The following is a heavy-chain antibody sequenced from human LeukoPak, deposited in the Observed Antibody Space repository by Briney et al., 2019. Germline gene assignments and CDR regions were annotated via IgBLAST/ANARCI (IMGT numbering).Heavy chain of an antibody. CDR1: GYTLTELS. J-gene: IGHJ6*03. CDR2: FDPEDGET. Sequence: GASVKVSCKVSGYTLTELSMHWVRQAPGKGLEWMGGFDPEDGETIYAQKFQGRVTMTEDTSTDTAYMELSSLRSEDTAVYYCATDNIRYCSSTSCRRRTYYYYMDVWGKGTTVTVSS. CDR3: ATDNIRYCSSTSCRRRTYYYYMDV. D-gene: IGHD2-2*01. V-gene: IGHV1-24*01.